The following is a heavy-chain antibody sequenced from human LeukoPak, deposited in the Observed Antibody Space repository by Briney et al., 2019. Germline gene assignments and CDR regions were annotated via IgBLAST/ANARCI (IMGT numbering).Heavy chain of an antibody. D-gene: IGHD3-3*01. CDR1: GFTFSSYS. CDR2: ISSSSSTI. CDR3: ARDLGFLEWLLRDYYYYMDV. Sequence: TGGSLRLSCAASGFTFSSYSMNWVRQAPGKGLEWVSYISSSSSTIYYADSVKGRFTISRDNAKNSLYLQMNSLRAEDTAVYYCARDLGFLEWLLRDYYYYMDVWGKGTTVTVSS. J-gene: IGHJ6*03. V-gene: IGHV3-48*01.